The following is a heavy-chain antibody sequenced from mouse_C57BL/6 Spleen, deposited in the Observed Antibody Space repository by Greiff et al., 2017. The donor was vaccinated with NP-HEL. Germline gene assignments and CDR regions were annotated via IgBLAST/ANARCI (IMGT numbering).Heavy chain of an antibody. V-gene: IGHV1-66*01. CDR3: AGNYYGSYWYFDV. D-gene: IGHD1-1*01. Sequence: VQLQQSGPELVKPGASVKISCKASGYSFTSYYIHWVKQRPGQGLEWIGWIYPGSGNTKYNEKFKGKATLTADTSSSTAYMQLSSLTSEDSAVYYCAGNYYGSYWYFDVWGTGTTVTVSS. CDR2: IYPGSGNT. J-gene: IGHJ1*03. CDR1: GYSFTSYY.